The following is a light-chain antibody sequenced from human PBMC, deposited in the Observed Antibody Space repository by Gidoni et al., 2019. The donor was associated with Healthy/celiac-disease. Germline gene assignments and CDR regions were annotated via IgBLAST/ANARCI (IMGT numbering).Light chain of an antibody. CDR1: QSVSSSY. CDR3: QKYGSSPYT. Sequence: EIVLTPSPGTLSLSPGERATLSCRASQSVSSSYLAWYQQKPGQAPRLLIYGASSRATGIPDRFSGSGSGTDFTLTISRLEPEDFAVYYCQKYGSSPYTFGQGTKLEIK. CDR2: GAS. J-gene: IGKJ2*01. V-gene: IGKV3-20*01.